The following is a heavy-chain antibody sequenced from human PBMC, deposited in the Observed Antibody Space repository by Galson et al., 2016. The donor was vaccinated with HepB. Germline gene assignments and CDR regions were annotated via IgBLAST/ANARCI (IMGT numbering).Heavy chain of an antibody. CDR1: GFTFRNYA. D-gene: IGHD3-22*01. CDR3: TKHEVRTHDH. J-gene: IGHJ4*02. Sequence: SLRLSCAASGFTFRNYAMSWVRQAPGKGLEWVSAIHLAGRDIYYADSVRGRFTISRDESNSMLYLQMNSLRPEDSALYYCTKHEVRTHDHWGQGTLVTVSS. CDR2: IHLAGRDI. V-gene: IGHV3-23*05.